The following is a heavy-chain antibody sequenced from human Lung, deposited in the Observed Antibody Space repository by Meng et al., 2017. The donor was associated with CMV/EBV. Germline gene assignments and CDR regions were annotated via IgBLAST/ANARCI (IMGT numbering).Heavy chain of an antibody. J-gene: IGHJ4*02. D-gene: IGHD3-3*01. Sequence: SXTLSLXCTVSGGSVSSGSYYWSWIRQPPGKGLEWIGYIYYRGSTNYNPSLKSRVTISVDTSKNQFSLKLSSVTAADTAVYYCARGSGFLVLPQNWVQGTXVTVSS. V-gene: IGHV4-61*01. CDR3: ARGSGFLVLPQN. CDR2: IYYRGST. CDR1: GGSVSSGSYY.